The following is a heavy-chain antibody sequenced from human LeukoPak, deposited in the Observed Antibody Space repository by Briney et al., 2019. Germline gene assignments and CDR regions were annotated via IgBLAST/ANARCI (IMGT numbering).Heavy chain of an antibody. CDR3: ARGESSTRPFDY. Sequence: GGSLRLSCAASGFTFSSYGMNWVRQAPGKGLEWVSSISSSSSYIYYADSVKGRFTVSRDNAKNSLYLQMNSLRAEDTAVYYCARGESSTRPFDYWGQGTLVTVSS. CDR2: ISSSSSYI. D-gene: IGHD6-13*01. J-gene: IGHJ4*02. V-gene: IGHV3-21*01. CDR1: GFTFSSYG.